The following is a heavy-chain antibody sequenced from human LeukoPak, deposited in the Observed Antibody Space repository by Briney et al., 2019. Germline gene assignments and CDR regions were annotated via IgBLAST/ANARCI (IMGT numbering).Heavy chain of an antibody. V-gene: IGHV3-30*18. CDR3: AKPPDWYCSSPSCHFAAPFDY. D-gene: IGHD2-2*01. CDR2: ISYDGNKK. J-gene: IGHJ4*02. Sequence: GGSLRLSCAASGFTFSSYAMSWVRQAPGRGLEWVAVISYDGNKKYYADSVKGRFTISRDNSKNTLYLQMNTLRAEDTAVYYCAKPPDWYCSSPSCHFAAPFDYWGQGTLVTVSS. CDR1: GFTFSSYA.